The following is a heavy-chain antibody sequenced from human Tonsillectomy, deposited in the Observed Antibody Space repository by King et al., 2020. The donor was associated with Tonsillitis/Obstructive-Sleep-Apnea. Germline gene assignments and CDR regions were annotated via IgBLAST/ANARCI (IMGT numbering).Heavy chain of an antibody. CDR1: GYSISSGYY. D-gene: IGHD1-26*01. CDR2: IYHSGST. CDR3: ARDNSGSDSVGQTDAFDI. V-gene: IGHV4-38-2*02. Sequence: QLQESDPGLVKPSETLSLTCTVSGYSISSGYYWGWIRQPPGKGLEWIGSIYHSGSTYYNPSLKSRVTISVDTSKNQFSLKLSSVTAADTAVYYCARDNSGSDSVGQTDAFDIWGQGTMVTVSS. J-gene: IGHJ3*02.